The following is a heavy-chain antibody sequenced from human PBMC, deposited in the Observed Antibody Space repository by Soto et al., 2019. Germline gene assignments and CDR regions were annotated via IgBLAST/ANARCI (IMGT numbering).Heavy chain of an antibody. Sequence: AGGSLRLSCAASGVTFSSYAMSWVRQAPGKGLGWVSVISGTGDITYYADSVKGRFTISRDNSKNTLYLQFNSLRAEDTAVYYCAKQTARVGKYYFDYWGQGTLVTVSS. D-gene: IGHD3-10*01. CDR1: GVTFSSYA. CDR2: ISGTGDIT. V-gene: IGHV3-23*01. J-gene: IGHJ4*02. CDR3: AKQTARVGKYYFDY.